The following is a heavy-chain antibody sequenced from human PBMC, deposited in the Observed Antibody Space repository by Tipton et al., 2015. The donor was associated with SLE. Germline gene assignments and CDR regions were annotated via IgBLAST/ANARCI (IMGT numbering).Heavy chain of an antibody. CDR3: AGSNNYYYYMNA. CDR2: MYYTGSA. CDR1: GGSISSHY. V-gene: IGHV4-59*04. J-gene: IGHJ6*03. D-gene: IGHD4-11*01. Sequence: TLSLTCTVSGGSISSHYWSWFRQPPGKGLEWIGYMYYTGSAHYNPSLKRRVTISVDTSKNQFSLKLNSVTAADTAVYYCAGSNNYYYYMNAWGKGTTVTVSS.